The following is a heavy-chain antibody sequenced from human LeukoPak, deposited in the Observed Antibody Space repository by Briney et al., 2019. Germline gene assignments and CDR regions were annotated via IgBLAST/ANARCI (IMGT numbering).Heavy chain of an antibody. V-gene: IGHV1-2*02. CDR3: AREEGFIAVAGSLFNWFDP. J-gene: IGHJ5*02. D-gene: IGHD6-19*01. Sequence: ASVKVSCKASGYTFTGYYMHWVRQAPGQGLEWMGWNNPNSGGTNYAQKFQGRVTMTRDTSISTAYMELSRLRSGDTAVYYCAREEGFIAVAGSLFNWFDPWGQGTLVTVSS. CDR1: GYTFTGYY. CDR2: NNPNSGGT.